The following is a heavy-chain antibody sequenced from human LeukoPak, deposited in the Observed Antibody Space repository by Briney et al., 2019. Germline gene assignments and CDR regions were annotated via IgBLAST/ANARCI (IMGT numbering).Heavy chain of an antibody. CDR3: AKGRCSGPGCDSFDY. CDR2: ISDDSSFA. Sequence: GGSLRLSCAASGLVFGKYAMAWVRQAPGKGLECVSIISDDSSFAYYLDSVKGRSTIFRDNSKNTLYLHMNSLKAEDTAVYYCAKGRCSGPGCDSFDYWGQGTLVTVSS. D-gene: IGHD2-15*01. V-gene: IGHV3-23*01. CDR1: GLVFGKYA. J-gene: IGHJ4*02.